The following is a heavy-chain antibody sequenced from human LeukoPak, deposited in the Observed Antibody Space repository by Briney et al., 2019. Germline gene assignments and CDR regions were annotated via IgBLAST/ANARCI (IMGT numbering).Heavy chain of an antibody. Sequence: SETLSLTCAVYGGSFSGYYWSWIRQPPGKGLEWIGEINHSGSTNYNPSLKSRVTISVDTSKNQFSLKLSSVTAADTAVYYCARVTPYYYGSGAEYFQHWGQGTLVTVSS. V-gene: IGHV4-34*01. CDR3: ARVTPYYYGSGAEYFQH. D-gene: IGHD3-10*01. J-gene: IGHJ1*01. CDR1: GGSFSGYY. CDR2: INHSGST.